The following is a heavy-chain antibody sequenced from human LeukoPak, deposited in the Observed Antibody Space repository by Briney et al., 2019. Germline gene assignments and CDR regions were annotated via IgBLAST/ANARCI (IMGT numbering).Heavy chain of an antibody. CDR3: ARDKGYDYGREYSFDI. D-gene: IGHD5-18*01. CDR2: ISYSGST. V-gene: IGHV4-59*01. CDR1: GGSISSYY. Sequence: SETLSLTCTVSGGSISSYYWSWIRQPPGKGLEWIGFISYSGSTIYSPSLESRVTISVDTSRNQFSLRLSSVTAADTAVYYCARDKGYDYGREYSFDIWGQGTMVTVSS. J-gene: IGHJ3*02.